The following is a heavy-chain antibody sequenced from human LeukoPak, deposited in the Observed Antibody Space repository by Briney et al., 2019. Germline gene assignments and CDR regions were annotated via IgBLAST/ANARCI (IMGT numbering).Heavy chain of an antibody. CDR3: VSSVWFGELPIDY. J-gene: IGHJ4*02. CDR2: INPSGGST. V-gene: IGHV1-46*01. CDR1: GYTFTSYY. Sequence: ASVKVSWKASGYTFTSYYMHWVRQAAGQGLEWKGIINPSGGSTSYAQKFQGRVTMTRDMSTSTVYMELSSLRSEDTAVYYCVSSVWFGELPIDYWGQGTLVTVSS. D-gene: IGHD3-10*01.